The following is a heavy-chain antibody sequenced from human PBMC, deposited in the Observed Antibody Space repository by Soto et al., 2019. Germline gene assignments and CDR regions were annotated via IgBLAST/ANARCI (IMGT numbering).Heavy chain of an antibody. Sequence: KASETRPRKCTVSGGSISSGDYYWSWIRQPAGKGLEWIGYIYYIGITYYNPSLKSRVTISVDTSKNQFSLKLSSVTTADTAVYYFARGPYGDYFFEYWCRGTLV. CDR2: IYYIGIT. V-gene: IGHV4-30-4*02. D-gene: IGHD4-17*01. J-gene: IGHJ4*02. CDR1: GGSISSGDYY. CDR3: ARGPYGDYFFEY.